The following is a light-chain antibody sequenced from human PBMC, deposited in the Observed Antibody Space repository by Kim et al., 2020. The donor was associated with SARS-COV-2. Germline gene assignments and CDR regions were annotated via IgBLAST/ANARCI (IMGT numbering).Light chain of an antibody. J-gene: IGLJ2*01. V-gene: IGLV1-51*01. Sequence: QSVLTQPPSVSAAPGQKVTISCSGSSIGNNYVSWYQHIAGTVPKLLIYDNDKRPSGIPDRFSGSKSGASAALDITGLQTGDEAEYFCGTWDTMLDTPFIFGSGTQLTVL. CDR1: SIGNNY. CDR2: DND. CDR3: GTWDTMLDTPFI.